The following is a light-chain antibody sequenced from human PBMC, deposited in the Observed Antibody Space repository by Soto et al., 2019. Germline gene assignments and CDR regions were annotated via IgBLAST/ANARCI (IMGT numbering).Light chain of an antibody. CDR3: QEYDNWPPEGT. J-gene: IGKJ1*01. CDR2: GAS. CDR1: QSVSIN. Sequence: TVLTQSPATLSVSPGERASLSCRASQSVSINLAWYQQKPGQAPRLLIYGASTMATGIPGRFSGSGSGTDIALSINTLQSEDSAVYSCQEYDNWPPEGTFGQGTKVEV. V-gene: IGKV3-15*01.